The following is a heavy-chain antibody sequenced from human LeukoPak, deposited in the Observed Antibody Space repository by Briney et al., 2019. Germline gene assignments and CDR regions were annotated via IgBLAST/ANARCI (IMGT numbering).Heavy chain of an antibody. CDR2: ISYDGSNK. Sequence: GGSLRLSCAASGFTFSSYGMHWVRQAPGKGLEWVAVISYDGSNKYYADSVKGRFTISRDNAKNSLYLQMNSLRAEDTAVYYCARDWTVADCSSTSCDPWGQGTLVTVSS. J-gene: IGHJ5*02. CDR3: ARDWTVADCSSTSCDP. D-gene: IGHD2-2*01. CDR1: GFTFSSYG. V-gene: IGHV3-30*03.